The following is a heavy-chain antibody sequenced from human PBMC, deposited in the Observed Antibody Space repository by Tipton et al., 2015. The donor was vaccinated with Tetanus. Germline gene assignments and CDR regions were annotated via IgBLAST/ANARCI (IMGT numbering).Heavy chain of an antibody. CDR3: ARHLTHTYTSRYFDY. CDR1: GDYLSDYY. J-gene: IGHJ4*02. Sequence: TLSLTCGVFGDYLSDYYWTWVRQPPGKGLEWIGEIQRGGSTNYNPSLKSRVTMSVDTSRNQFSLNLTSVTAADTAVYYCARHLTHTYTSRYFDYWGLGALVTVSS. CDR2: IQRGGST. V-gene: IGHV4-34*01. D-gene: IGHD2-2*02.